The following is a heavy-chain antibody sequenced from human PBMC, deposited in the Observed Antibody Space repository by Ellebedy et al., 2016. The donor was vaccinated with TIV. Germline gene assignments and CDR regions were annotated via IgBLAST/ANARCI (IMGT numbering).Heavy chain of an antibody. CDR3: AKDRVGITNIYGMDV. Sequence: GESLKISCAASGFTFSSYGMHWVRQAPGKGLEWVAFIRYDGSNKYYADSVKGRFTISRDNSKNTLYLQMNSLRAEDTAVYYCAKDRVGITNIYGMDVWGQGTTVTVSS. D-gene: IGHD3-10*01. V-gene: IGHV3-30*02. CDR2: IRYDGSNK. J-gene: IGHJ6*02. CDR1: GFTFSSYG.